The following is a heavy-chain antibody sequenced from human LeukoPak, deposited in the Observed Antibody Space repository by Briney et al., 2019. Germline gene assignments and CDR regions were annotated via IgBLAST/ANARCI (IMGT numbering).Heavy chain of an antibody. J-gene: IGHJ3*02. CDR2: MYPGDSDT. CDR1: GYSFTSYW. Sequence: GESLKISCKGSGYSFTSYWIGWVRQMPGKGLEWMGIMYPGDSDTRYSPSFQGQVTISSDKSISTAYLQWNSLKASDTAMYYCARQRYLRNDFDIWGQGTMVTVSS. CDR3: ARQRYLRNDFDI. V-gene: IGHV5-51*01. D-gene: IGHD1-14*01.